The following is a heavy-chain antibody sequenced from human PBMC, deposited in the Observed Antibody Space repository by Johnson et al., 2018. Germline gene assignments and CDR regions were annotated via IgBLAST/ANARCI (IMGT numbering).Heavy chain of an antibody. CDR1: GNSISSYY. CDR3: ARGESSGWYEYFQL. J-gene: IGHJ1*01. Sequence: QVQLQESGPGLVKPSETLSLTCAVSGNSISSYYWSWIRQPAGQGLEWIGRIYARGSTNYHPSLKSRVAMSMDTSKNHFSLHLSSVTAADTAVYYCARGESSGWYEYFQLWGQGTLVTVSS. D-gene: IGHD6-19*01. CDR2: IYARGST. V-gene: IGHV4-4*07.